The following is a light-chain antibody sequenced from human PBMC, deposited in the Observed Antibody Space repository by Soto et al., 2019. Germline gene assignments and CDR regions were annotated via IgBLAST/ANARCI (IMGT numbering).Light chain of an antibody. CDR2: DIT. J-gene: IGLJ1*01. CDR3: FSFTTTSTHV. V-gene: IGLV2-11*01. CDR1: SSDVGRFEY. Sequence: QSALTQPRSVSGSPGQSVTISCTGTSSDVGRFEYVSWYQQHPGEAPKVVVYDITKRPSGVPDRFSGSKSGNTASLTISGLQAEDEAEYFCFSFTTTSTHVFGTGTKLTVL.